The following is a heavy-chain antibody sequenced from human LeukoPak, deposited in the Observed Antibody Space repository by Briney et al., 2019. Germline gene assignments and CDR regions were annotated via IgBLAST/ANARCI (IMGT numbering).Heavy chain of an antibody. CDR2: ISSSGSTI. CDR1: GFTFSSYE. D-gene: IGHD4-17*01. V-gene: IGHV3-48*03. CDR3: ARAVTTALDY. J-gene: IGHJ4*02. Sequence: PGGSLRLSCAASGFTFSSYEMNWVRQAPGKGLEWVSYISSSGSTIYYADSVKGRFTISRDNAKNSLYLQMNSLRAEDTAVYYCARAVTTALDYWGQGTLITVSS.